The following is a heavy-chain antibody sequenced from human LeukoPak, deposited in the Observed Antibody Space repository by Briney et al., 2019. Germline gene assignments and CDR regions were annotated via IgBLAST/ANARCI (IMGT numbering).Heavy chain of an antibody. V-gene: IGHV1-2*02. D-gene: IGHD5-12*01. CDR3: AKEGLAFDY. Sequence: GASVKVSCKASGYTFTGYYMHWVRQVPGQGPEWMGWINPNSGGTRYAQKFQGRVTMTRDTSISTAYMELSRLRSDDTAAYYCAKEGLAFDYWGQGTLVTVSS. CDR2: INPNSGGT. CDR1: GYTFTGYY. J-gene: IGHJ4*02.